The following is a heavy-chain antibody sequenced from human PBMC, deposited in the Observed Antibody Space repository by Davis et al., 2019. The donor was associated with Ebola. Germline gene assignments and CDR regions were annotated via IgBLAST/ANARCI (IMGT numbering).Heavy chain of an antibody. CDR2: ENEDGTSK. CDR1: GFTLTSYW. J-gene: IGHJ4*02. V-gene: IGHV3-7*03. Sequence: PGGSLRLSCAVSGFTLTSYWTSCVRQAPGKGLEWVAHENEDGTSKSYVDSVKGRFTISRDNSNNSLFLRMNSLGNEDTALYYCAKDFGEVGTAYFDSWGQGTLVTVSS. D-gene: IGHD1-26*01. CDR3: AKDFGEVGTAYFDS.